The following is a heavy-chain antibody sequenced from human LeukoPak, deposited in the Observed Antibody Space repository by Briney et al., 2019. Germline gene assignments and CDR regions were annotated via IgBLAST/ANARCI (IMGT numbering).Heavy chain of an antibody. CDR1: GFTFSSYR. J-gene: IGHJ4*02. CDR2: IWYDGSNK. CDR3: ARDRDGYNFPAY. V-gene: IGHV3-33*01. D-gene: IGHD5-24*01. Sequence: SLRLSWASPGFTFSSYRMHSVRQAPGNRPHLVAVIWYDGSNKYYADSVKGRFTISRDNSKNTLYLQINSLRAEDTALYYCARDRDGYNFPAYWGQGTLVTVSS.